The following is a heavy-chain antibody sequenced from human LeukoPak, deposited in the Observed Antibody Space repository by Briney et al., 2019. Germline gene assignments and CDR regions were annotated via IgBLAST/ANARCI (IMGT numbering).Heavy chain of an antibody. Sequence: SETLSLTCTVSGGSISSSDYYWGWIRQPPGKGLEWIGYIYYSGSTYYNPSLKSRVTISVDTSKNQFSLKLSSVTAADTAVYYCARERYGGKGAYYFDYWGQGTLVTVSS. D-gene: IGHD3-16*01. V-gene: IGHV4-39*07. CDR3: ARERYGGKGAYYFDY. CDR1: GGSISSSDYY. J-gene: IGHJ4*02. CDR2: IYYSGST.